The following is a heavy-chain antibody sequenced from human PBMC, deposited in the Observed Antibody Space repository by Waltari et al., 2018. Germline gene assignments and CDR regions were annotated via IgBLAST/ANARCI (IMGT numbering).Heavy chain of an antibody. J-gene: IGHJ4*02. V-gene: IGHV3-53*02. CDR2: IYSGGTT. Sequence: EVQLVETGGGSFQPGGSLRLSCAASGRNVGNNYMSWVRQAPGKGLEGVSVIYSGGTTQYADSVKGRFTISRDSSKNTLYLQMNSLRVEDTAVYYCATSPTRSFWGQGTLVAVSS. CDR3: ATSPTRSF. CDR1: GRNVGNNY. D-gene: IGHD2-15*01.